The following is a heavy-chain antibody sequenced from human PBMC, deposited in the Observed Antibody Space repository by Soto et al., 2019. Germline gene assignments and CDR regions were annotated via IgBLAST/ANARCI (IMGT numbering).Heavy chain of an antibody. Sequence: QLQLQESGPGLVKPSETLSLTCSVSGDSISNNTYYWGWIRQPPGKALEWIGSIHYSGSTYYNPSLKSRVTISADTTKTQFSLKLRAVTAADTAVYCCARQGITVIVVVVPDNWFDPWGQGTLVTVSS. V-gene: IGHV4-39*01. J-gene: IGHJ5*02. CDR1: GDSISNNTYY. CDR2: IHYSGST. D-gene: IGHD3-22*01. CDR3: ARQGITVIVVVVPDNWFDP.